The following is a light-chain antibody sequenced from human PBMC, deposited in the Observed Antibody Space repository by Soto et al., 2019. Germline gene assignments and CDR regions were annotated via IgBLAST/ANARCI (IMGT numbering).Light chain of an antibody. V-gene: IGLV2-14*01. CDR2: DVS. CDR3: SSYTNSDTLV. Sequence: QSVLTQPASVSGSPGQSITISCTGTSSDVGGYDYVSWYQQHPGKAPKLMIYDVSNRPSGVSNRFSGSKSGNTASLTISGLQAEDEADYFCSSYTNSDTLVFGGGTKLTVL. J-gene: IGLJ2*01. CDR1: SSDVGGYDY.